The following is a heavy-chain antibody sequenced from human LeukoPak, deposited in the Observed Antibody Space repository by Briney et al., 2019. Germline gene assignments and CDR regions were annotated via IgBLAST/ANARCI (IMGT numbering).Heavy chain of an antibody. CDR1: GGSINTYY. V-gene: IGHV4-59*12. CDR3: ARGRNDWYQLLRGHYYGMDV. D-gene: IGHD2-2*01. CDR2: ISYSGST. J-gene: IGHJ6*02. Sequence: KTSETLSLTCTVSGGSINTYYWSWLRQPPGKGLEWIGFISYSGSTDYNPSLKGRVTISVDTSKNQFSLKLTSVTAADTAVYYCARGRNDWYQLLRGHYYGMDVWGQGTTVTVSS.